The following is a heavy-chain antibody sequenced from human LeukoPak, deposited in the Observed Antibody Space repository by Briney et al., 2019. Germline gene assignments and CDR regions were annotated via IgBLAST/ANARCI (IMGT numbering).Heavy chain of an antibody. Sequence: PGGSLRLSCAASGFTDSSRYMSWVPQAPGKGLEWVSVIYSGGSTYYADSVMGRFTISRDNSKNTLYLQMNSLRAEDTAVYYCARVPEAVAETYYFDYWGQGTLVTVSS. V-gene: IGHV3-53*01. CDR3: ARVPEAVAETYYFDY. CDR2: IYSGGST. D-gene: IGHD6-19*01. J-gene: IGHJ4*02. CDR1: GFTDSSRY.